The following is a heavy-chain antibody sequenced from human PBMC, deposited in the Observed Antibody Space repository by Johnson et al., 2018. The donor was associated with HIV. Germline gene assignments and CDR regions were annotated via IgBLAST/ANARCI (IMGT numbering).Heavy chain of an antibody. V-gene: IGHV3-30*03. CDR2: ISYDGSNK. J-gene: IGHJ3*02. CDR3: ARDGVAGTSGDI. D-gene: IGHD6-19*01. CDR1: QFTFSNFG. Sequence: QVQLVESGGGVVQPGRSLRLSCVASQFTFSNFGMHWVRQAPGKGLEWVAVISYDGSNKYYADSVKGRFTISRDNSKNTLYLQMNSLRAEDTAVYYCARDGVAGTSGDIWGQGTMVTVSS.